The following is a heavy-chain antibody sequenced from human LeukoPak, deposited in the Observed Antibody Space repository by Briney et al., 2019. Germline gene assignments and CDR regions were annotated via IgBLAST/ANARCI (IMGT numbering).Heavy chain of an antibody. CDR2: IYYSGST. V-gene: IGHV4-59*01. Sequence: SETLSLTCTVSGGSISSYYWSWIRQPPGKGLEWIGYIYYSGSTNYNPSLKSRVTISVDTSKNQFSLKLSSVTAADTAVYYCARDKYYYGSGSPDYYYYMDVWGKGTTVTISS. D-gene: IGHD3-10*01. CDR1: GGSISSYY. CDR3: ARDKYYYGSGSPDYYYYMDV. J-gene: IGHJ6*03.